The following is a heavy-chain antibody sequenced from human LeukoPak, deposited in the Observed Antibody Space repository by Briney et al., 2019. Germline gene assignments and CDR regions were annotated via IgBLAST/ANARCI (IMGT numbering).Heavy chain of an antibody. CDR2: IRYDGSNK. J-gene: IGHJ6*03. CDR3: AKDHSSSWYNYYYYYMDV. D-gene: IGHD6-13*01. Sequence: GGSLRLSCAASGFTFSSYGMHWVRQAPGKGLEWVAFIRYDGSNKYYADSVKGRFTISRDNSKNTLYLRMNSLRAEDTAVYYCAKDHSSSWYNYYYYYMDVWGKGTTVTVSS. V-gene: IGHV3-30*02. CDR1: GFTFSSYG.